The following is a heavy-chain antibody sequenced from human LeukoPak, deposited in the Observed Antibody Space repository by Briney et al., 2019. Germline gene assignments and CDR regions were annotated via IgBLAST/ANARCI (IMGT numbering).Heavy chain of an antibody. J-gene: IGHJ5*02. V-gene: IGHV4-59*01. Sequence: PSETLSLTCTVSGGSISSYYWSWIRQPPGKGLEWIGDIYYSGSTNYNPSLKSRVTISVDTSKNQFSLKLSSVTAADTAVYYCARGGYSSSWYGERWFDPWGQGTLVTVSS. CDR2: IYYSGST. CDR1: GGSISSYY. CDR3: ARGGYSSSWYGERWFDP. D-gene: IGHD6-13*01.